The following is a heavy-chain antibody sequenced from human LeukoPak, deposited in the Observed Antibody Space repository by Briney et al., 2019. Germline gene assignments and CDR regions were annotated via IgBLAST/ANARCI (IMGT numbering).Heavy chain of an antibody. CDR1: GFTFSSYW. Sequence: GGSLRLSCAASGFTFSSYWMHWVRQAPGKGLVWVSRINSDGSSTSYADSVKGRFTISRDNAKNSLYLQMNSLRDEDTAVYYCARDGGGDSSGWYSLSYYGMDVWGQGTTVTVSS. CDR3: ARDGGGDSSGWYSLSYYGMDV. D-gene: IGHD6-19*01. CDR2: INSDGSST. V-gene: IGHV3-74*01. J-gene: IGHJ6*02.